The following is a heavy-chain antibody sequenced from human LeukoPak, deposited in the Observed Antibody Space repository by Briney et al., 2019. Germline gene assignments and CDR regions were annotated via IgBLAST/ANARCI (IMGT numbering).Heavy chain of an antibody. CDR1: GFTFDDYA. CDR3: AKLDFGVVSPTNFDY. D-gene: IGHD3-3*01. V-gene: IGHV3-23*01. CDR2: ISGSGGST. Sequence: GRSLRLSCAASGFTFDDYAMHWVRQAPGKGLEWVSAISGSGGSTYYADSVKGRFTISRDNSKNTLYLQMNSLRAEDTAVYYCAKLDFGVVSPTNFDYWGQGTLVTVSS. J-gene: IGHJ4*02.